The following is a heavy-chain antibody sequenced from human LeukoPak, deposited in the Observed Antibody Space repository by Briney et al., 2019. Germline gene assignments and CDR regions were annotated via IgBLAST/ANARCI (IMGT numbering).Heavy chain of an antibody. CDR2: ISGSGGST. J-gene: IGHJ4*02. CDR1: GFTFSSYA. CDR3: AGSGSYFALFDY. V-gene: IGHV3-23*01. Sequence: GGSLRLSGAASGFTFSSYAMSWVRQAPGKGLEWVSAISGSGGSTYYADPVKGRFTISRDNSKNTLYLQMNSLRAEDTAVYYCAGSGSYFALFDYWGQGTLVTVSS. D-gene: IGHD3-10*01.